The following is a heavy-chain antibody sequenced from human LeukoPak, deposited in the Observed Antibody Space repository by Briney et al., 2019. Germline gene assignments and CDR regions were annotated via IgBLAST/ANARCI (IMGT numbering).Heavy chain of an antibody. CDR1: GYTFTGYH. CDR3: ARAAYSSSWYIWFDP. D-gene: IGHD6-13*01. J-gene: IGHJ5*02. CDR2: INPNSGGT. V-gene: IGHV1-2*02. Sequence: ASVKVSCKASGYTFTGYHMHWLRQAPGQGLEWMGWINPNSGGTNYAQKFQGRVTMTRDTSISTAYMELSRLRSDDTAVYYCARAAYSSSWYIWFDPWGQGTLVTVSS.